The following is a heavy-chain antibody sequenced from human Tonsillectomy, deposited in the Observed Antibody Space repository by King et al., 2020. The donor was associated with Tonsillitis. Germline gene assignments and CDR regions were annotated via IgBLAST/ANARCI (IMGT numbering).Heavy chain of an antibody. CDR3: VRAREWELRVLDY. D-gene: IGHD1-26*01. CDR2: ISTTSSTI. CDR1: GFTFINYS. J-gene: IGHJ4*02. Sequence: VQLVESGGGLVQAGGSLRLSCAASGFTFINYSMNWVRQAPGKGLEWLSYISTTSSTIYYADSVKGRFTISRDNAKNSLYLQMNSLRAEDTAEYYCVRAREWELRVLDYWGQGTLVTVSS. V-gene: IGHV3-48*01.